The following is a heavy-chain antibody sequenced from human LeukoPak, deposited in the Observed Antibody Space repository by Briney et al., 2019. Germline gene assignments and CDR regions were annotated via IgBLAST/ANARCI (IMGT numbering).Heavy chain of an antibody. Sequence: SETLSLTCTVSGGSISSSSYYWGWIRQPPGKGLEWIGSIYYSGSTYYNPSLKSRVTISVDTSKNQFSLKLTSVTAADTAVYYCARGLVRASGNYLYYWGQGTLVTVSS. J-gene: IGHJ4*02. CDR2: IYYSGST. CDR1: GGSISSSSYY. D-gene: IGHD1-26*01. CDR3: ARGLVRASGNYLYY. V-gene: IGHV4-39*07.